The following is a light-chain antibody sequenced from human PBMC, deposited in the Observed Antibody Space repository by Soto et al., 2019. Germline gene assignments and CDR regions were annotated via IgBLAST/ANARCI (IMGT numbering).Light chain of an antibody. Sequence: LTQSPGTLSLSPGDRATLSCRASQSVGRSHLAWYQQKPGQAPRLLIYGASSRPTGVPDRFSGSGSGTDFTLTISSLQPEDFAVYYCQQYGSAPSTFGQGTKVDIK. CDR2: GAS. J-gene: IGKJ1*01. CDR1: QSVGRSH. CDR3: QQYGSAPST. V-gene: IGKV3-20*01.